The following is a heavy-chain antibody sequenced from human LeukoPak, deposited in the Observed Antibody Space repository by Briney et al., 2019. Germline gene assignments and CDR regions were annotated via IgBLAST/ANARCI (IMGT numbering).Heavy chain of an antibody. D-gene: IGHD3-10*01. CDR1: GGSFSGYY. CDR3: ARGFPHYYGSGSYLNY. Sequence: SETLSLTCAVYGGSFSGYYWSWIRQPPGKGLEWIGEINHSGSTNYNPSHKSRVTISVDTSKNQFSLKLSSVTAADTAVYYCARGFPHYYGSGSYLNYWGQGTLVTVSS. V-gene: IGHV4-34*01. CDR2: INHSGST. J-gene: IGHJ4*02.